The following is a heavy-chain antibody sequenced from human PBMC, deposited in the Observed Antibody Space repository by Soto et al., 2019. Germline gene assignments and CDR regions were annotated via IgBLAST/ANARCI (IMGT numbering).Heavy chain of an antibody. J-gene: IGHJ5*02. Sequence: QQQLQESGSGLVKPSQTLSLTCAVSGGSISSGGYSWRWIRQPPGKGLEWIGDINYSGSTYYNPSLQSLATISIDRSKNHFSLELPSVTAADTAVYYCARESGAGATNWFDPWGQGTLVTVSS. CDR3: ARESGAGATNWFDP. CDR2: INYSGST. CDR1: GGSISSGGYS. V-gene: IGHV4-30-2*01. D-gene: IGHD1-26*01.